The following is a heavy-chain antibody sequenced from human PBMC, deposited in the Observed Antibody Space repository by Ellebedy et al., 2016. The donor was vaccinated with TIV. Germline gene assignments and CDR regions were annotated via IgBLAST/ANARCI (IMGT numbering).Heavy chain of an antibody. V-gene: IGHV1-18*04. Sequence: AASVKVSCKASGYTFTSYGISWVRQAPGQGLEWMGWISAYNGNTNYAQKLQGRVTMTTDTSTSTAYMELRSLRSDDTAVYYCARSLPYGDYRPLGYWGQGTLVTVSS. CDR2: ISAYNGNT. J-gene: IGHJ4*02. CDR1: GYTFTSYG. D-gene: IGHD4-17*01. CDR3: ARSLPYGDYRPLGY.